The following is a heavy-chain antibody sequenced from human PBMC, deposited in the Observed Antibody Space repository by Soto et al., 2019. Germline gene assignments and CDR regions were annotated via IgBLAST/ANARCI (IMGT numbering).Heavy chain of an antibody. V-gene: IGHV3-11*01. CDR3: ARQAARNYIDS. J-gene: IGHJ4*02. D-gene: IGHD6-6*01. CDR2: IDSRGRTL. CDR1: GFTFNDYS. Sequence: GGSLRLSCVASGFTFNDYSMSWIRQAPGKGLEWLAFIDSRGRTLSYADSVRGRFTISRDNAENSVYLQMDSLRADDTAVYYCARQAARNYIDSWGQGNSVTVSS.